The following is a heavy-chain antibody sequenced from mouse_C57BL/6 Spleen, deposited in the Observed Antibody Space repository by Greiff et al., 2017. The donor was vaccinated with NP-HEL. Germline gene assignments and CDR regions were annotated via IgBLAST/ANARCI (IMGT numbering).Heavy chain of an antibody. CDR1: GFNIKNTY. D-gene: IGHD1-1*01. CDR3: ARNYGSSLWFAY. J-gene: IGHJ3*01. V-gene: IGHV14-3*01. Sequence: EVKLMESVAELVRPGASVKLSCTASGFNIKNTYMHWVKQRPEQGLEWIGRIDPANGNTKYAPKFQGKATITADTSSNTAYLQLSSLTSEDTAIYYCARNYGSSLWFAYWGQGTLVTVSA. CDR2: IDPANGNT.